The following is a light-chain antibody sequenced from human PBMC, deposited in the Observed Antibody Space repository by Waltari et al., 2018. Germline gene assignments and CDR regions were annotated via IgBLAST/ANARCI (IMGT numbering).Light chain of an antibody. CDR2: GTD. CDR3: QQYGNLPIT. CDR1: QNVVGTY. V-gene: IGKV3-20*01. J-gene: IGKJ5*01. Sequence: EIVLTQSPGTLSLSPGDRAPLPCRASQNVVGTYLAWYQQKPGQAPRLLISGTDTRATGIPDRFAGSESGTDFTLTISRLEPEDFAVYYCQQYGNLPITFGQGTRLEIK.